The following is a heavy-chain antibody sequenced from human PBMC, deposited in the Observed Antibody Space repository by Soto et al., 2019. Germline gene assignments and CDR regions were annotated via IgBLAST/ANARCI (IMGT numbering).Heavy chain of an antibody. CDR1: GFTFSSYA. D-gene: IGHD6-13*01. CDR2: ISGSGGST. Sequence: PGGSPRLSCAASGFTFSSYAMSWVRQAPGKGLEWVSAISGSGGSTYYADSVKGRFTISRDNSKNTLYLQMNSLRAEDTAVYYCAKDNYSSSWYDYYYYGMDVWGQGTTVTVSS. J-gene: IGHJ6*02. V-gene: IGHV3-23*01. CDR3: AKDNYSSSWYDYYYYGMDV.